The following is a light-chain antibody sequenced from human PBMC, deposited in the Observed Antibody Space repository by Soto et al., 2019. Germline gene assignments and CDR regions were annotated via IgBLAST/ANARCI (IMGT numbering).Light chain of an antibody. CDR1: QSVSSSY. CDR3: QQYGRHLGRT. J-gene: IGKJ1*01. V-gene: IGKV3-20*01. Sequence: EIVLTQSPGTLSLSPGERATLSCRASQSVSSSYLAWYQQKPGQAPRLLIYGASSRATGIPDRFSGSGSGTDFTLTISRLEPEDFAVYYCQQYGRHLGRTFGQGTKVEIK. CDR2: GAS.